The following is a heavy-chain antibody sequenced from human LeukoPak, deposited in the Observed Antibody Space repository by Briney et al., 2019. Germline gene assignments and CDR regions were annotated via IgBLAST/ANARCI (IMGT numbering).Heavy chain of an antibody. CDR1: GYTFTDYY. CDR2: VDPEDGET. J-gene: IGHJ4*02. Sequence: GATVKISCKVSGYTFTDYYMHWVQQAPGKGLEWMGLVDPEDGETIYAEKFQGRVTITADTFTDTAYMELSSLRSEDTAVYYCATSTQSGSLSSFDYWGQGTLVTVSS. CDR3: ATSTQSGSLSSFDY. D-gene: IGHD1-26*01. V-gene: IGHV1-69-2*01.